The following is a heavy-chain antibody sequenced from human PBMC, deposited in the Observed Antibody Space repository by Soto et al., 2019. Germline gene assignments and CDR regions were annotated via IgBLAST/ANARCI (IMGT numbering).Heavy chain of an antibody. CDR3: AKPDQDSSGWPPCY. D-gene: IGHD6-19*01. J-gene: IGHJ4*02. CDR2: ISGSGGST. Sequence: PGGSLRLSCAASGFTFSSYAMSWVRQAPGKGLEWVSAISGSGGSTYYADSVKGRFTISRDNSKNTLYLQMNSLRAEDTAIYYCAKPDQDSSGWPPCYWGQGTLVTVSS. V-gene: IGHV3-23*01. CDR1: GFTFSSYA.